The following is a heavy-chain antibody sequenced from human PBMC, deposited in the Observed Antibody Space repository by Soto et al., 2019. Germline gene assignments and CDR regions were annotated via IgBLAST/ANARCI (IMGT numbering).Heavy chain of an antibody. D-gene: IGHD3-22*01. V-gene: IGHV1-69*13. Sequence: SVKVSCKASGGTFSSYAISWVRQAPGQGLEWMGGIIPIFGTANYAQMFQGRVTITADESTSTAYMLLSSLRSEDTAVYYFARVTEYYYDSSGYSDYYGMDVWGQGTTVTVSS. CDR2: IIPIFGTA. J-gene: IGHJ6*02. CDR3: ARVTEYYYDSSGYSDYYGMDV. CDR1: GGTFSSYA.